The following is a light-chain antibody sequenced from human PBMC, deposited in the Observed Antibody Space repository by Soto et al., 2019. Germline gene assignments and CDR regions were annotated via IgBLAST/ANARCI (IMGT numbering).Light chain of an antibody. CDR3: KQYGSSPYT. J-gene: IGKJ2*01. Sequence: EIVLTQSPGTLSLSPGERATLSCRASQSVSSSYLAWYQQKPGQAPRLLIYGASSRATGIPDRFSGSGSGTDFTLTISRLEPEDFAVYYCKQYGSSPYTFGPGTKLEIK. CDR2: GAS. CDR1: QSVSSSY. V-gene: IGKV3-20*01.